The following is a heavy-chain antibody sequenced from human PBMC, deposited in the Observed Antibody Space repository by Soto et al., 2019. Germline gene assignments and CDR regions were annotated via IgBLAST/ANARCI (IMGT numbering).Heavy chain of an antibody. J-gene: IGHJ6*02. Sequence: SVKVSCKASGGTFSSYAISWVRQAPGQGLEWMGGIIPIFGTANYAQKFQGRVTITADESTSTAYMELSSLRSEDTAVYYCARDXNYKFFGVVTNYYGMDVWGQGTTVTVSS. CDR3: ARDXNYKFFGVVTNYYGMDV. V-gene: IGHV1-69*13. CDR1: GGTFSSYA. D-gene: IGHD3-3*01. CDR2: IIPIFGTA.